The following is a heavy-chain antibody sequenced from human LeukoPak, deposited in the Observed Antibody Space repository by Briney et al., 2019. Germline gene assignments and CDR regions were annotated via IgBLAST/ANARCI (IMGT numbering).Heavy chain of an antibody. CDR1: GFTFSSHW. CDR3: ARDLSGIAGYTYGRGIDY. D-gene: IGHD5-18*01. CDR2: IKKDGSEK. V-gene: IGHV3-7*01. J-gene: IGHJ4*02. Sequence: GGSLRLSCAASGFTFSSHWMSWVRQAPGKGLEWVANIKKDGSEKYYVDAVEGRFTISRDNAKTSLCLQMNSLRAGDTAVYYCARDLSGIAGYTYGRGIDYWGQGTLVTVSS.